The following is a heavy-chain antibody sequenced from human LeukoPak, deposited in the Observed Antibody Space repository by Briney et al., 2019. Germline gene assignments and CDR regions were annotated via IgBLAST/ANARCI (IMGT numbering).Heavy chain of an antibody. CDR2: INSNSGST. V-gene: IGHV1-46*01. CDR1: GYTFSNYY. CDR3: ASAPGRIDAFDI. Sequence: GASVKVSCKASGYTFSNYYMHWVRQAPGQGLEWMGIINSNSGSTSYAQKFQGRVTMTRDTSTSTVYMELSSLKSEDTAIYYCASAPGRIDAFDIWGQGTMVTVSS. J-gene: IGHJ3*02.